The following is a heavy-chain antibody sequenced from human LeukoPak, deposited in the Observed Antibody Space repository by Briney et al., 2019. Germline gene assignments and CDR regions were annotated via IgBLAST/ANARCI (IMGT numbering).Heavy chain of an antibody. CDR2: INHSGST. Sequence: SETLSLTCAVYGGSFSGYYWSWIRQPPGKGLEWIGEINHSGSTNYNPSLKSRVTISVDTSKNQFSLKLSSVTAADTAVYYCARDETYYYDSSGFGDRAFDIWGQGTMVTVSS. CDR1: GGSFSGYY. V-gene: IGHV4-34*01. D-gene: IGHD3-22*01. J-gene: IGHJ3*02. CDR3: ARDETYYYDSSGFGDRAFDI.